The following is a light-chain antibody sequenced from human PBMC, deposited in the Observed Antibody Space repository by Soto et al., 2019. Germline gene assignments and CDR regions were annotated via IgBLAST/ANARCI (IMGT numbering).Light chain of an antibody. Sequence: QYVLTQPASVSGSPGQSITISCTGTSSDVGGYNYVSWYQHHPGKAPKLMIYDVSNRPSGVSNRLSGSKSGNTASLTISGLQPEDEADYYCSSYTTSNTRQIVFGTGTKLTVL. CDR1: SSDVGGYNY. CDR3: SSYTTSNTRQIV. CDR2: DVS. V-gene: IGLV2-14*03. J-gene: IGLJ1*01.